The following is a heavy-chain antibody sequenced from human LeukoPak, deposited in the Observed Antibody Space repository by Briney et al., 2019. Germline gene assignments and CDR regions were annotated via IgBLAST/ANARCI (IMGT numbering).Heavy chain of an antibody. Sequence: PGGSLRLSCAASGFTFSSYSMNWVRQAPGKGLEWVSGITATGVNTFYADSVRGRFTLSRDNSNNALYLQMNSLRAEDTAVYYCAKAFSTWSLFFDSWGQGALVTVAS. J-gene: IGHJ4*02. V-gene: IGHV3-23*01. CDR1: GFTFSSYS. CDR2: ITATGVNT. D-gene: IGHD3-3*01. CDR3: AKAFSTWSLFFDS.